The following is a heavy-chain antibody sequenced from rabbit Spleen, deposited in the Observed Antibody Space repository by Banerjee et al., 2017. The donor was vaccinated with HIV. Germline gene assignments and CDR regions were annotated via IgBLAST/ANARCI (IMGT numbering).Heavy chain of an antibody. CDR1: GFTLSSYY. CDR2: IDPVFGIT. V-gene: IGHV1S7*01. Sequence: QLEESAGGLVQPGGSLKLSCKASGFTLSSYYMNWVRQAPGKGLEWIGYIDPVFGITYYANWVNGRFSISRENAQNTVFLQMTSLTAADTATYFCARDGAGGYGDGHLWGQGTLVTVS. CDR3: ARDGAGGYGDGHL. J-gene: IGHJ3*01. D-gene: IGHD6-1*01.